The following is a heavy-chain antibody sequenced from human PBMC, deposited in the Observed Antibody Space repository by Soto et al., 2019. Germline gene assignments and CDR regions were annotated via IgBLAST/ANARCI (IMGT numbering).Heavy chain of an antibody. CDR2: ISWNSGSI. Sequence: PGGSLRLSCAASGFTFDDYAMHWVRQAPGKGLEWVSGISWNSGSIGYADSVKGRFTISRDNAKNSLYLQMNSLRAEDTALYYCAKSDHYDFWSGYYFGQSDSGHNWFDPWGQGTLVTVSS. CDR3: AKSDHYDFWSGYYFGQSDSGHNWFDP. J-gene: IGHJ5*02. D-gene: IGHD3-3*01. V-gene: IGHV3-9*01. CDR1: GFTFDDYA.